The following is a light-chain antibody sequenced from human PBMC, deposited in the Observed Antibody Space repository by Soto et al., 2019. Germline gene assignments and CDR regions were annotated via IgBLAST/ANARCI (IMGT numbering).Light chain of an antibody. CDR1: QSISSW. CDR2: KAS. J-gene: IGKJ1*01. Sequence: DIQMTQSPSTLSASVGDRVTITCRASQSISSWLAWYQQKPGKAPKLLIYKASSLESGFPSRFSGSGSGTEFTLTISSLQPDDFATYYCQQYNSDSRTFGQGTKVEIK. V-gene: IGKV1-5*03. CDR3: QQYNSDSRT.